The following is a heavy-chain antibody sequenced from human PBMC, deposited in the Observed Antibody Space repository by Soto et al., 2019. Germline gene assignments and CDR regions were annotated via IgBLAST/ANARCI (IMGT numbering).Heavy chain of an antibody. D-gene: IGHD3-10*01. CDR1: GGSISSSSYY. J-gene: IGHJ4*02. Sequence: SETLSLTCTVCGGSISSSSYYWGWIRQPPGKGLEWIGSIYYSGSTYYNPSLKSRVTISVDTSKNQFSLKLSSVTAADTAVYYCARQHYGSGSYYNFDYWGQGTQVTVSS. CDR3: ARQHYGSGSYYNFDY. CDR2: IYYSGST. V-gene: IGHV4-39*01.